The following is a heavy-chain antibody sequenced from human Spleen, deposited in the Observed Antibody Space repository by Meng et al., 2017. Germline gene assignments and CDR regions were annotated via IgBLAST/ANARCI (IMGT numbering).Heavy chain of an antibody. J-gene: IGHJ4*02. D-gene: IGHD4-11*01. CDR1: GGSFSDYY. CDR2: INHSGST. Sequence: LPLWGDGLVSASETLSLPCVVSGGSFSDYYWSWIRQPPGKGLEWIGEINHSGSTNYNPSLENRATISVDTSQNNLSLKLSSVTAADSAVYYCARGPTTMAHDFDYWGQGTLVTVSS. V-gene: IGHV4-34*01. CDR3: ARGPTTMAHDFDY.